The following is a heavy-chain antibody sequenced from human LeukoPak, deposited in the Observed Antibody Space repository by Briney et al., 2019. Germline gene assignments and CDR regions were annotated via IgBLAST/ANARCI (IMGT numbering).Heavy chain of an antibody. Sequence: GRSLRLSCAASGFTFSTYAMHWVRQSPGEGLEWVAVISSDGSGKYYADSVKGRFTISRDNAKNSLYLQMNSLRAEDTAVYYCARVHDAFDIWGQGTMVTVSS. J-gene: IGHJ3*02. CDR3: ARVHDAFDI. V-gene: IGHV3-30-3*01. CDR2: ISSDGSGK. CDR1: GFTFSTYA.